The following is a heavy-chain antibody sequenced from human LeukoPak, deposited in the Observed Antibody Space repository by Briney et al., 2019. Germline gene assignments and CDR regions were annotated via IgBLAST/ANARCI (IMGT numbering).Heavy chain of an antibody. Sequence: ASVKVSCKASGYTFTNFGISWVRQAPGQGLEWMGWISAYNGNTNYAQRLQGRVTMTTDTSTSTAYMELRSLRSDDTAIYYCARDRDYGDYNTQDLFVYWGQGTLVTVSS. CDR3: ARDRDYGDYNTQDLFVY. CDR2: ISAYNGNT. J-gene: IGHJ4*02. D-gene: IGHD4-17*01. V-gene: IGHV1-18*01. CDR1: GYTFTNFG.